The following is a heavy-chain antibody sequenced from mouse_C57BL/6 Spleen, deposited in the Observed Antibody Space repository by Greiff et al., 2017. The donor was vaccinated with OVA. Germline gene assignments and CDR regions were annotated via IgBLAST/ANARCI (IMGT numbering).Heavy chain of an antibody. CDR3: ARTLYYDLYFDV. V-gene: IGHV1-66*01. D-gene: IGHD2-4*01. CDR1: GYSFTSYY. Sequence: QVQLQQSGPELVKPGASVKISCTASGYSFTSYYIHWVKQRPGQGLEWIGWIYPGSGNTKYNEKFKGKATLTADTSSSTAYMQLSSLTSEDSAVYYCARTLYYDLYFDVWGTGTTVTVSS. J-gene: IGHJ1*03. CDR2: IYPGSGNT.